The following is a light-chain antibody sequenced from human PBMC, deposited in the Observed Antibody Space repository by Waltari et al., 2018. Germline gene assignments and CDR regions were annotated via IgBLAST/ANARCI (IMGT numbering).Light chain of an antibody. CDR1: RSTIESNT. CDR3: AAWDDRRNGRGV. CDR2: RVS. V-gene: IGLV1-44*01. J-gene: IGLJ3*02. Sequence: QSVLTQPPSASGTPGQRVTISCSGSRSTIESNTVNWYHPPPVTAHQLPYHWPRPPPGAHPASCSYRVSTRPPWAPARVPGSRSGTDASLASIGFQAEEGATYYCAAWDDRRNGRGVFGGGTKVTVL.